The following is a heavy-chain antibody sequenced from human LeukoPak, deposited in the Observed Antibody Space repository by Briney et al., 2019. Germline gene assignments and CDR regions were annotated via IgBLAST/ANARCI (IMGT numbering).Heavy chain of an antibody. J-gene: IGHJ4*02. V-gene: IGHV3-7*04. Sequence: GGSLRLSCAASGFTFTNYWMSWVRQAPGEGLEWVANIKQDGSEKNYVDSVKGRFTISRDNAKTSLYLQMNSLRAGDTAVYYCAREGIAAGGDYWGQGTLVTVSP. CDR3: AREGIAAGGDY. CDR1: GFTFTNYW. CDR2: IKQDGSEK. D-gene: IGHD6-13*01.